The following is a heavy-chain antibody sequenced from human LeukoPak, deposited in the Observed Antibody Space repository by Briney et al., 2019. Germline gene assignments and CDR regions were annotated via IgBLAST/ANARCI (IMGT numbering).Heavy chain of an antibody. CDR2: IYYSGST. CDR3: ARANVLLWFGEFPDGAHYFDY. Sequence: PSETLSLTCTVSGGSISSYYWSWIRQPPGKGLEWIGYIYYSGSTNYNPSLKSRVTISVDTSKNQFSLKRSSVTAADTAVYYCARANVLLWFGEFPDGAHYFDYWGQGTLVTVSS. V-gene: IGHV4-59*01. J-gene: IGHJ4*02. CDR1: GGSISSYY. D-gene: IGHD3-10*01.